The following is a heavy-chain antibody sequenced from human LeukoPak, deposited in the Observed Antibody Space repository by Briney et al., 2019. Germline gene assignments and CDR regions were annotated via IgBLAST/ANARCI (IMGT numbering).Heavy chain of an antibody. D-gene: IGHD2-2*01. Sequence: GGSLRLSCAASGFTFSSYAMSWVRQAPGKGLEWVSAISGSGGSTYYADSVKGRFTISKDNSKNTLYLQMNSLRAEDTAVYYCAKAEYQLLLGSGMDVWGQGTTVTVSS. J-gene: IGHJ6*02. CDR2: ISGSGGST. CDR3: AKAEYQLLLGSGMDV. CDR1: GFTFSSYA. V-gene: IGHV3-23*01.